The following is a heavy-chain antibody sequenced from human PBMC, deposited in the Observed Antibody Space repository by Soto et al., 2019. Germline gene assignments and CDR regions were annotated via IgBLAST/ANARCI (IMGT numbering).Heavy chain of an antibody. D-gene: IGHD6-19*01. Sequence: ASVKVSCKASGYTFTSYYMHWVRQAPGQGLEWMGIINPSGGSTSYAQKFQGRVTMTRDTSTSTVYMELSSLRSEDTAVYYCARGSTVGIQLWITVAGTFDYWGQGTLVTVSS. V-gene: IGHV1-46*03. CDR2: INPSGGST. CDR3: ARGSTVGIQLWITVAGTFDY. CDR1: GYTFTSYY. J-gene: IGHJ4*02.